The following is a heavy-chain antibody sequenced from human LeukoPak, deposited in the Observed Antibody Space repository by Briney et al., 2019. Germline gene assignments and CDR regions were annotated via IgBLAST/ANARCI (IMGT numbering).Heavy chain of an antibody. J-gene: IGHJ4*02. CDR1: GVTFTNWW. CDR3: ARAPHYGDY. CDR2: ISHDGSST. V-gene: IGHV3-74*01. Sequence: GGSLRLSCVASGVTFTNWWMEGVRQAPGKGLVWVSRISHDGSSTSYADSVKGRFTISRDNAKNTLYLQMNSLRVEDTAVYYCARAPHYGDYCGQGTLVTVSS.